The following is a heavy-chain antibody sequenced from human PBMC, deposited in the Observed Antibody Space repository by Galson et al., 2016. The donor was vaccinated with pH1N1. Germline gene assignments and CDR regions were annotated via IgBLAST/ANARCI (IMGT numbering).Heavy chain of an antibody. CDR1: GYSFTNYG. D-gene: IGHD3-10*01. J-gene: IGHJ6*02. CDR2: ISVYNGNT. V-gene: IGHV1-18*01. CDR3: ARDSRGGAQFYGVDV. Sequence: SVKVSCKASGYSFTNYGINWVRQAPGQGLEWMGWISVYNGNTNYAQKLQGRVTMTTDTSTSTAYMELRSLRSDDTALYYCARDSRGGAQFYGVDVWDQGTTVTVSS.